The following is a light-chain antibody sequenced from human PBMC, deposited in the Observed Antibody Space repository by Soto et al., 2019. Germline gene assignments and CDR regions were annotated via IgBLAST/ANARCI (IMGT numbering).Light chain of an antibody. J-gene: IGKJ4*01. Sequence: DIVLTQSPATLSLSPGERATLSCRTSQSVSDYLAWFQQKPGQAPRLLIYDTSKRAPGAPARFSGSGYGTDFTLTISSLEPEDSAVYYCQQRRDWPRLTFVGGTKVEI. CDR3: QQRRDWPRLT. CDR1: QSVSDY. V-gene: IGKV3-11*01. CDR2: DTS.